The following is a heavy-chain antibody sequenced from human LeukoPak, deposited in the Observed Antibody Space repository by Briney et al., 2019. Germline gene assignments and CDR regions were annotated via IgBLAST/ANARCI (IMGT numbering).Heavy chain of an antibody. V-gene: IGHV4-34*01. CDR2: INHSGST. CDR3: ARHWEPASGEDDYFDY. J-gene: IGHJ4*02. D-gene: IGHD1-14*01. CDR1: GGSFSGYY. Sequence: SETLSLTCAVYGGSFSGYYWSWIRQPPGKGLEWIGEINHSGSTNYNPSLKSRVTISVDTSKNQFSLKLSSVTAADTAVYYCARHWEPASGEDDYFDYWGQGTLVTVSS.